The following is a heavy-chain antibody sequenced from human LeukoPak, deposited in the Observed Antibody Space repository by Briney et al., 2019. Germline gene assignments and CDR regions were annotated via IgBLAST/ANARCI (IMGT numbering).Heavy chain of an antibody. CDR1: GFTFSAYT. CDR3: AKDNYRGLGTRAFDI. D-gene: IGHD3-10*01. V-gene: IGHV3-48*01. J-gene: IGHJ3*02. Sequence: GGSLRLSCAASGFTFSAYTMNWVRQVAGKGLEWISSINSIGNTIYYADSMKGRLTISRDNAKYSLYLQVNSLRAEDTAVYYCAKDNYRGLGTRAFDIWGQGTLVTVSS. CDR2: INSIGNTI.